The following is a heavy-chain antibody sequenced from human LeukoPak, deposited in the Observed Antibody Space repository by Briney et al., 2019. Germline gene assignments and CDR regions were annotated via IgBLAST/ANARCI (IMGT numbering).Heavy chain of an antibody. Sequence: SETLSLTCTVSGGSISSGDYYWGWIRQPQGKGLEWIGYIYYSGSTYYNPSSKRRSNKTVNTSKNQFSLKLSSVTAADTAVYYCARDSGTGDFDYWGQGTLVTVSS. V-gene: IGHV4-30-4*08. CDR1: GGSISSGDYY. CDR3: ARDSGTGDFDY. CDR2: IYYSGST. D-gene: IGHD3-10*01. J-gene: IGHJ4*02.